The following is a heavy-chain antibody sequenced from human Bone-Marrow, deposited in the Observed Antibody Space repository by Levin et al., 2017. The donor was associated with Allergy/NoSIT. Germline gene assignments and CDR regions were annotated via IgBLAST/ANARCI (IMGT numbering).Heavy chain of an antibody. D-gene: IGHD3-16*01. CDR3: ARGEGTSRFQGGIYHHYALDV. CDR2: ILPIVGTT. Sequence: SVKVSCKASGGAFRNYAISWVRHVPGQGLEWMGGILPIVGTTHYVEKFQGRLTITADTSTNTVYMQLSSLTPDDTAVYFCARGEGTSRFQGGIYHHYALDVWGRGTTVIVS. J-gene: IGHJ6*02. V-gene: IGHV1-69*06. CDR1: GGAFRNYA.